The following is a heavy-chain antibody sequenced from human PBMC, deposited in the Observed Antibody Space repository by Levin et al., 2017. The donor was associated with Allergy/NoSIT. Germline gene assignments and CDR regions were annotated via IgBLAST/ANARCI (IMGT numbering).Heavy chain of an antibody. CDR1: GFRFDDYV. CDR3: AKEFCTGASCHPYFYYGLDV. J-gene: IGHJ6*02. CDR2: ISWNSARI. Sequence: SLKISCVASGFRFDDYVMHWVRQAPGKGLEWVSSISWNSARIAYAESVKGRFTISRDNGKNSLYLQMNGVRGEDTAVYYCAKEFCTGASCHPYFYYGLDVWGQGTTVTVSS. D-gene: IGHD2-15*01. V-gene: IGHV3-9*01.